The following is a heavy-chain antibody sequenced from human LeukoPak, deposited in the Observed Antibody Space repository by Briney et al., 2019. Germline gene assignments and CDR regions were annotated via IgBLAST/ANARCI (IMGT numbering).Heavy chain of an antibody. J-gene: IGHJ4*02. CDR1: GFTFDYYA. CDR3: AKTPYSSGRSPFDY. Sequence: GGSLRLSCAASGFTFDYYAMHWVRQAPGKGLEWVSSISWNSDFIDYADSVKGRFTVSRDNAKTSLYLQMNSVRDGDTAFYYCAKTPYSSGRSPFDYWGQGTLVTVSS. V-gene: IGHV3-9*01. D-gene: IGHD6-19*01. CDR2: ISWNSDFI.